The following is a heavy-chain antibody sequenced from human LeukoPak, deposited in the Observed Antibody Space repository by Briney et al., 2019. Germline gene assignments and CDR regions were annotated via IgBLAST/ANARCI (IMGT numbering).Heavy chain of an antibody. Sequence: PGGSLRLSCAASGFSFSNYSMTWVRQAPGKGLEWVSSICSSSRYIYYSDSVKGRFTISRDNAKSSLFLQMNRLGAEDTAVYYCARSLDYYGSGRFDYWGQGTLLSVSS. CDR3: ARSLDYYGSGRFDY. CDR1: GFSFSNYS. J-gene: IGHJ4*02. V-gene: IGHV3-21*01. D-gene: IGHD3-10*01. CDR2: ICSSSRYI.